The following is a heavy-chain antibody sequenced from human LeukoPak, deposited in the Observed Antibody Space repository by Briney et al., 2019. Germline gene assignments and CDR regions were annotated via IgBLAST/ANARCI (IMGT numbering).Heavy chain of an antibody. D-gene: IGHD3-10*01. Sequence: ASVKVSCKASGYTFTSYYMHWVRQAPGQGLEWMGIINPSGGSTSYAQKFQGGVTMTRDTSTSTVYMELSSLRSEDTAVYYCARDMVRGVIGNWFDPWGQGTLVTVSS. CDR1: GYTFTSYY. V-gene: IGHV1-46*01. J-gene: IGHJ5*02. CDR2: INPSGGST. CDR3: ARDMVRGVIGNWFDP.